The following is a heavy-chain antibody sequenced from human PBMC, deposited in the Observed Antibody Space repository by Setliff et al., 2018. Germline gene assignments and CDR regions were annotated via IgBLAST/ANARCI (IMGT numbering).Heavy chain of an antibody. D-gene: IGHD3-22*01. Sequence: ASVKVSCKTAGYALNSYGLTWVRQAPGQGLEWMGWINNYNMNTNYPQKFLGRVTMTTDTSTSTAYMELRSLRPDDTAVYYCARINFYVSSGYYYAPDYWGPGTLVTVSS. CDR1: GYALNSYG. J-gene: IGHJ4*02. V-gene: IGHV1-18*01. CDR2: INNYNMNT. CDR3: ARINFYVSSGYYYAPDY.